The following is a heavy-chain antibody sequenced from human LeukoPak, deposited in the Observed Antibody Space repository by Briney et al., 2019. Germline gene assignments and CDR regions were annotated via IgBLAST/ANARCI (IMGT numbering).Heavy chain of an antibody. CDR3: ARDLIRGYSYGSDAFDI. J-gene: IGHJ3*02. CDR1: GGSISSYY. D-gene: IGHD5-18*01. CDR2: IYYSGST. Sequence: PSETLSLTCTVSGGSISSYYWSWIRQPPGKGLEWIGYIYYSGSTNYNPSLKSRVTISVDTSKSQLSLKLSTVTAADTAVYYCARDLIRGYSYGSDAFDIWGQGTMVTVSS. V-gene: IGHV4-59*12.